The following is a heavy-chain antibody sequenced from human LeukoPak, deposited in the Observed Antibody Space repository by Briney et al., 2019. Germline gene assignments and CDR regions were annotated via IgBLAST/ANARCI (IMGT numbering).Heavy chain of an antibody. CDR1: GFTFRTSA. CDR3: ATANPTPRGINFDS. V-gene: IGHV3-23*01. CDR2: INGGDYST. Sequence: GGSLRLSCAASGFTFRTSAMSWVRQAPAKGLQWVTSINGGDYSTYYADSVKGRFTISRDSSKNILYLQMNSLRTDDTAMYYCATANPTPRGINFDSWGQGTLVTVSS. J-gene: IGHJ4*02. D-gene: IGHD3-10*01.